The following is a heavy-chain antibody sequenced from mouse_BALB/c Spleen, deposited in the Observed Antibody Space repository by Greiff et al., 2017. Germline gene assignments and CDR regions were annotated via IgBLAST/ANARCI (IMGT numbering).Heavy chain of an antibody. CDR1: GFTFSSFG. CDR2: ISSGSSTI. CDR3: ARSPHYYGLDY. D-gene: IGHD1-2*01. V-gene: IGHV5-17*02. Sequence: EVKVVESGGGLVQPGGSRKLSCAASGFTFSSFGMHWVRQAPEKGLEWVAYISSGSSTIYYADTVKGRFTISRDNPKNTLFLQMTSLRSEDTAMYYCARSPHYYGLDYWGQGTTLTVSS. J-gene: IGHJ2*01.